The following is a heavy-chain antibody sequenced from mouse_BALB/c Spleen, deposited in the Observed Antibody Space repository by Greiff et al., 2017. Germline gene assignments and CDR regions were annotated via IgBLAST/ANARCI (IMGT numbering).Heavy chain of an antibody. CDR3: ASKGFLLQWFAY. D-gene: IGHD1-1*01. CDR2: IFPGDGST. J-gene: IGHJ3*01. CDR1: GYNFTSYD. Sequence: VQLQQSGAELVKPWASVKLSCKASGYNFTSYDINWVRQRPEQGLEWIGWIFPGDGSTKYNEKFKGKATLTTDKSSSTAYMQLSRLTSEDSAVYFYASKGFLLQWFAYWGQGTLVTVSA. V-gene: IGHV1S56*01.